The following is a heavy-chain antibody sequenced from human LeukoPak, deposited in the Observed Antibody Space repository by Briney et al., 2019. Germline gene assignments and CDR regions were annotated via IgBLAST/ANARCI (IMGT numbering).Heavy chain of an antibody. D-gene: IGHD1-26*01. CDR1: GGSISSYH. J-gene: IGHJ4*02. Sequence: SETLSLTCTVSGGSISSYHWSWIRQPPGKGLEWIGYIYHSGSTYYNPSLKSRVTISVDRSKNQFSLKLSSVTAADTAVYYCARDYSGSYFDYWGQGTLVTVSS. V-gene: IGHV4-59*12. CDR3: ARDYSGSYFDY. CDR2: IYHSGST.